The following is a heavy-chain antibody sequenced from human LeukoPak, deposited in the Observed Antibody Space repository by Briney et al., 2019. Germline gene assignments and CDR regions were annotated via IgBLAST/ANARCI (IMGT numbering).Heavy chain of an antibody. CDR3: ARDSSGYLGIDY. CDR1: GGSISSGGYH. Sequence: PSQTLSLTCTVSGGSISSGGYHWSWIRQHPGKGLEWIGYIYYSGSTYYNPSLKSRVTISVDTSKNQFSLKLSSVTAADTAVYYCARDSSGYLGIDYWGQGTLVTVSS. CDR2: IYYSGST. V-gene: IGHV4-31*03. D-gene: IGHD3-22*01. J-gene: IGHJ4*02.